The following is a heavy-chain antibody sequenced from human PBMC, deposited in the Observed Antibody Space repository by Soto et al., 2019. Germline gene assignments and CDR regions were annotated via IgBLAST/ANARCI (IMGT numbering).Heavy chain of an antibody. CDR3: ARGWYDVWSGYYFVYFDY. CDR1: GGSISSSSYY. Sequence: PSETLSLTCTVSGGSISSSSYYWGWIRPPPGKGLEWFGSIYYSGSTHYNPSLKSRVTISVSTSKNQFSLKLSSVTAADTDVYYCARGWYDVWSGYYFVYFDYWGQGTLVTVSS. CDR2: IYYSGST. D-gene: IGHD3-3*01. V-gene: IGHV4-39*07. J-gene: IGHJ4*02.